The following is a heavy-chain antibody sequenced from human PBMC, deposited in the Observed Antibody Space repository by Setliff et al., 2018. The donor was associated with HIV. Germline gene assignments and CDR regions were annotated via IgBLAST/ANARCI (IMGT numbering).Heavy chain of an antibody. J-gene: IGHJ4*02. CDR3: ATYARTSYGLDD. V-gene: IGHV3-NL1*01. CDR1: GFTFSNYA. CDR2: IYAGGTT. Sequence: GGSLRLSCAASGFTFSNYAVHWVRQAPGKGLDWVSVIYAGGTTKYADSVKGRFTFSRDDSKNTFFLQMNSLKTTDTGTYYCATYARTSYGLDDWGQGTEVTVSS. D-gene: IGHD3-10*02.